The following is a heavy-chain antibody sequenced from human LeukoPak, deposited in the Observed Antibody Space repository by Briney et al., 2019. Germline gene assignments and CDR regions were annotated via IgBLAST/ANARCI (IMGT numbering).Heavy chain of an antibody. D-gene: IGHD5-18*01. Sequence: GGSLRLSCAASGFTFSNYEMHWVRQAPGKGLEWVAYFSRDGSDVYYADSARGRFTISSDNAKNSVVLQMNSLRAKDTAVYYWARGRLIHRESFFDLWGQGTLVTVSS. CDR2: FSRDGSDV. V-gene: IGHV3-48*03. J-gene: IGHJ4*02. CDR1: GFTFSNYE. CDR3: ARGRLIHRESFFDL.